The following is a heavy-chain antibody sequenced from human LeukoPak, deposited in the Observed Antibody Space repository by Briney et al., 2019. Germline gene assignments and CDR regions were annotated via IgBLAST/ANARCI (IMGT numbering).Heavy chain of an antibody. Sequence: SETLSLTCTVSGGSISSHYWSWIRQPPGKGLEWIAYLFDSVNTKDNPSLQSRLTLSADTPKNQFSLRLSSVTAADTAVYYCATIKRGSIFGYFDYWGQGVLVTVSS. D-gene: IGHD5-18*01. CDR1: GGSISSHY. V-gene: IGHV4-59*11. CDR3: ATIKRGSIFGYFDY. CDR2: LFDSVNT. J-gene: IGHJ4*02.